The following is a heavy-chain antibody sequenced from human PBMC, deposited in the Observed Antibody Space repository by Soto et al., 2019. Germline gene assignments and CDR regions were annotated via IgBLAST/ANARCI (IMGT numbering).Heavy chain of an antibody. CDR3: ARGDRTIFGVVPGDVRYGMDV. V-gene: IGHV1-69*01. Sequence: QVQLVQSGAEVKKPGSSVKVSCKASGGTFSSYAISWVRQAPGQGLEWMGGIIPIFGTANYAQKFQGRVTLTADESKSTAYMELSSLRSEDTAVYYCARGDRTIFGVVPGDVRYGMDVWGQGTTVTVSS. CDR2: IIPIFGTA. J-gene: IGHJ6*02. CDR1: GGTFSSYA. D-gene: IGHD3-3*01.